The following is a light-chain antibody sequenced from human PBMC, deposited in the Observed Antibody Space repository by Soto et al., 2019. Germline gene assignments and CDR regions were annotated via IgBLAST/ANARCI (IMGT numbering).Light chain of an antibody. Sequence: DVVRTQSPLSLPFTLGQPASISCSSSESVIHSDGNTYLSWLQQRPGQPPRLLIYQVSNRFSGVPDRFSGSGAGTDFTLRISRVEAEDVGVYYCMQAIQFPWTFGQGTKVDIK. J-gene: IGKJ1*01. V-gene: IGKV2-24*01. CDR3: MQAIQFPWT. CDR2: QVS. CDR1: ESVIHSDGNTY.